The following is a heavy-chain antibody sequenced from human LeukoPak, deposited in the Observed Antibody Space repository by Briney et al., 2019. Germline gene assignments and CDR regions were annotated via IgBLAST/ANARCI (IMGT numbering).Heavy chain of an antibody. CDR3: ARQGSPGIAVAGTDLPFDY. V-gene: IGHV1-2*02. D-gene: IGHD6-19*01. CDR1: GYTFTGYY. Sequence: GASVKVSCKASGYTFTGYYMHWVRQAPGQGLEWMGWINPNSGGTNYAQKFQGRVTMTRDTSISTAYMELSRLRSDDTAVYYCARQGSPGIAVAGTDLPFDYWGQGTLVTVSS. J-gene: IGHJ4*02. CDR2: INPNSGGT.